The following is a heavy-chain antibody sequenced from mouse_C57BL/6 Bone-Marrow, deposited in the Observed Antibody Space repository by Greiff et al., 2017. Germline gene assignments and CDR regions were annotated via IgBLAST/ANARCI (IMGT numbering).Heavy chain of an antibody. CDR3: ARQAQAPLAMDY. D-gene: IGHD3-2*02. V-gene: IGHV5-15*04. J-gene: IGHJ4*01. CDR2: ISNLAYSI. CDR1: GFTFSDYG. Sequence: EVKLVESGGGLVKPGGSLKLSCAASGFTFSDYGMAWVRQAPRKGPEWVAFISNLAYSIYYADTVTGRFTISRENAKNTLYLEISSRSSEDTAMYYCARQAQAPLAMDYWGQGTSVTVSS.